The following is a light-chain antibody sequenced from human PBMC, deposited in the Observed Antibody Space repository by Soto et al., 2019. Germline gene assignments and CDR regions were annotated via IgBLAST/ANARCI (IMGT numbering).Light chain of an antibody. CDR3: CSYGGSRAV. CDR2: GVS. V-gene: IGLV2-23*02. Sequence: QSALTQPASVSGSPGQSITISCTGTSSDVGRHNLVSWYQQHPGQAPKLMIYGVSKRPLGVSARFSASKSGNTASLTISGLQAEDEADYYCCSYGGSRAVFGGGTQLTVL. J-gene: IGLJ7*01. CDR1: SSDVGRHNL.